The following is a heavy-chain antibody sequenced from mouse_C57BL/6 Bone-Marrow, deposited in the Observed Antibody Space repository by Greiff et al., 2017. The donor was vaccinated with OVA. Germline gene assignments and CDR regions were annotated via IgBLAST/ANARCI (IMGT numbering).Heavy chain of an antibody. CDR2: INPSNGGT. Sequence: VQLQQPGTELVKPGASVKLSCKASGYTFTSYWMHWVKQRPGQGLEWIGNINPSNGGTNYNEKFKSKATLTVDKSSSTAYMQLSSLTSEDSAVYYWAREEGIYYDSLFAYWGQGTLVTVSA. D-gene: IGHD2-4*01. CDR1: GYTFTSYW. CDR3: AREEGIYYDSLFAY. J-gene: IGHJ3*01. V-gene: IGHV1-53*01.